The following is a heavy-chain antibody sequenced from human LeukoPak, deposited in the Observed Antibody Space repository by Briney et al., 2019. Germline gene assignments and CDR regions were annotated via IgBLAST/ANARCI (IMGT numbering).Heavy chain of an antibody. V-gene: IGHV3-23*01. D-gene: IGHD3-22*01. CDR2: LSGSGGST. CDR3: AKGHRTSTYYYDSSGYYLDY. CDR1: GFTFRSYA. J-gene: IGHJ4*02. Sequence: PGGSLRLSCAASGFTFRSYAMNWVRQAPGKGLEWVSVLSGSGGSTSYADSVKGRFTISRDNSKNTLYLQMNSLRAEDTAVYYCAKGHRTSTYYYDSSGYYLDYWGQGTLVTVSS.